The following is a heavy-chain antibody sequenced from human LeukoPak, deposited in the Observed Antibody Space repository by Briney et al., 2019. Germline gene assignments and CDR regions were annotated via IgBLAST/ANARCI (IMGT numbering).Heavy chain of an antibody. J-gene: IGHJ4*02. CDR3: ARYYSDCPFDL. CDR1: GFTFSGYW. Sequence: GGSLRLSCVASGFTFSGYWMSWVRQAPGKGLEWVANINQDGRENYYLDSVKGRFTIYRDNAKNSLYLLVNGLRAADTAVYYCARYYSDCPFDLWGQGTLVTVSS. CDR2: INQDGREN. D-gene: IGHD4-11*01. V-gene: IGHV3-7*01.